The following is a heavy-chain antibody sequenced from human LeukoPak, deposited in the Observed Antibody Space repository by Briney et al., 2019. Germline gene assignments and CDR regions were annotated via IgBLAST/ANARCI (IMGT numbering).Heavy chain of an antibody. V-gene: IGHV3-11*01. J-gene: IGHJ5*02. Sequence: GGSLRLSCAASGFTFNDYYMSWIRQAPGKGLEWLSYINMGGTNTHYADSVKGRFTISRNNAKKSLYLEMNNLRAEDTAVYYCATDGAGFDTWGQGVLVTVSS. CDR3: ATDGAGFDT. CDR2: INMGGTNT. CDR1: GFTFNDYY.